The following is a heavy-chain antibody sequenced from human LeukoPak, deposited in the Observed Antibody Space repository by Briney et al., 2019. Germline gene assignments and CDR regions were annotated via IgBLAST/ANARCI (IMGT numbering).Heavy chain of an antibody. CDR3: ARHRGYYDSCGDQYYFDY. V-gene: IGHV4-31*03. CDR1: GGSISSGGYY. J-gene: IGHJ4*02. Sequence: SQTLSLTCTVSGGSISSGGYYWSWIRQRPGKGLEWIGYIYYSGSTYYNPSLKSRVTISVDTSKNQFSLKLSSVTAADTAVYYCARHRGYYDSCGDQYYFDYWGQGTLVTVSS. D-gene: IGHD3-22*01. CDR2: IYYSGST.